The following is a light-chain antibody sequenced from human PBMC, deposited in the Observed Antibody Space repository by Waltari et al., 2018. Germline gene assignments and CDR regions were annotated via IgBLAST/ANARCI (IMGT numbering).Light chain of an antibody. CDR2: QDK. CDR3: QAWDSSTPV. Sequence: SYELTQSPSVSVSPGQTASITRPCAKLGNQFTSRYQQKPGQPPVLLIGQDKRRPSGIPERFSGSTSGNTATLTISGTLPVDEADYYCQAWDSSTPVFGSGTKVTVL. CDR1: KLGNQF. J-gene: IGLJ1*01. V-gene: IGLV3-1*01.